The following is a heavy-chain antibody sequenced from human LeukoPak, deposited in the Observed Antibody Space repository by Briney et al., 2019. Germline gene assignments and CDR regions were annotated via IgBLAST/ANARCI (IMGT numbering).Heavy chain of an antibody. CDR2: IIPIFGTA. J-gene: IGHJ5*02. CDR3: ARARVARLVLALDP. Sequence: SVKVSCKASGGTFSSCAISWVRQAPGQGLEWMGGIIPIFGTANYAQKFQGRVTITTDESTSTAYMELSSLRSEDTAVYYCARARVARLVLALDPWGQGTLVTVSS. D-gene: IGHD3-9*01. V-gene: IGHV1-69*05. CDR1: GGTFSSCA.